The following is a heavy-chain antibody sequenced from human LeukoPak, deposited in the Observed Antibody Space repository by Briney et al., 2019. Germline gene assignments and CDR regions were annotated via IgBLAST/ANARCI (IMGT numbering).Heavy chain of an antibody. V-gene: IGHV4-59*12. J-gene: IGHJ6*03. D-gene: IGHD6-19*01. Sequence: SETLSLTCTVSGGSISSYYWSWIRRPPGRGLEWIGYIYYSGSTNYNPSLKSRVTISVDLSKNQFSLNLRSVTAADTAVYYCARLRAGIVSYSYQYMDVWGTGTTVTISS. CDR1: GGSISSYY. CDR2: IYYSGST. CDR3: ARLRAGIVSYSYQYMDV.